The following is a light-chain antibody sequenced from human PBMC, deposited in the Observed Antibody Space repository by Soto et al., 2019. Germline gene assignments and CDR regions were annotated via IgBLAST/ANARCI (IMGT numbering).Light chain of an antibody. CDR2: AAS. V-gene: IGKV1-27*01. Sequence: IRMTLSPFSLSATVGDRVTITCRATQGISNYLAWYQQKPGKVPKLLIYAASTLQSGVPSRFSGSGSGTDFTLTISILQPEDGATYYCQKYDSALGTFGQGAKVDI. CDR1: QGISNY. CDR3: QKYDSALGT. J-gene: IGKJ1*01.